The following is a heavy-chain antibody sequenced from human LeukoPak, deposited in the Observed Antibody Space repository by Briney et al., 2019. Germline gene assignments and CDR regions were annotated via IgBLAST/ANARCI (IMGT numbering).Heavy chain of an antibody. V-gene: IGHV4-39*01. CDR3: TRLVNGRPLDL. CDR1: GGSISSSTYH. J-gene: IGHJ4*02. CDR2: FTGNT. D-gene: IGHD2-8*01. Sequence: SETLSLTCTVPGGSISSSTYHWGWIRQPPGKGLEWIGSFTGNTYSNPSLKSRVTISLDTSKNQFSLKLTSVTPADTAMYYCTRLVNGRPLDLSGQGVLVTVSS.